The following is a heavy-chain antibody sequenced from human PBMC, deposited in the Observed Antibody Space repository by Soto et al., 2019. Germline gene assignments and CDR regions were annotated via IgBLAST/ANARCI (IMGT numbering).Heavy chain of an antibody. CDR1: GFTFSSYA. Sequence: GGSLRLSCAASGFTFSSYAMHWVRQAPGKGLEWVAVISYDGSNKYYADSVKGRFTISRDNSKNTLYLQMNSLRAEDTAVYYCARCMVVAATVYYYYGMDVWGQGTTVTVS. V-gene: IGHV3-30-3*01. D-gene: IGHD2-15*01. CDR2: ISYDGSNK. CDR3: ARCMVVAATVYYYYGMDV. J-gene: IGHJ6*02.